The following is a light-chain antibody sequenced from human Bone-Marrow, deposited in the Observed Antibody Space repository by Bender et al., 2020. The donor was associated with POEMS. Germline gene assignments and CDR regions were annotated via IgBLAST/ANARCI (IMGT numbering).Light chain of an antibody. V-gene: IGLV2-14*02. J-gene: IGLJ3*02. CDR3: SSYAGTTLLV. CDR1: NSDVGSYNL. Sequence: QSALTQPVSVSGSPGQSITVSCTGTNSDVGSYNLVSWYQQHPGKAPKLMIYEAAKRPSGVPSRFSGSKSGNTASLTVSGLQAEDEADYYCSSYAGTTLLVFGGGTKLTVL. CDR2: EAA.